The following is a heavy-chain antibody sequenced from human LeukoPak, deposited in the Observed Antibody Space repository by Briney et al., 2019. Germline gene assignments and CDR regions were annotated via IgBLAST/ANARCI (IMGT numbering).Heavy chain of an antibody. Sequence: SETLSLICTVSGGSISSYYWSWIRQPPGKGLEWIGYIYYSGSTNYNPSLKSRVTISVDTSKNQFSLKLSSVTAADTAVYYCARDRGYSYGTFDYWGQGTLVTVSS. J-gene: IGHJ4*02. D-gene: IGHD5-18*01. CDR3: ARDRGYSYGTFDY. V-gene: IGHV4-59*01. CDR2: IYYSGST. CDR1: GGSISSYY.